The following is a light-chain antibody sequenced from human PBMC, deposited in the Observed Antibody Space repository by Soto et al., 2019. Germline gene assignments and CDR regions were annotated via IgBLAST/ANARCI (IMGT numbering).Light chain of an antibody. J-gene: IGKJ1*01. CDR3: QQYNSYPWT. CDR2: GAS. CDR1: QSVNTY. Sequence: EIVLTQSPATLSLSPGERATLSCKASQSVNTYLAWYQQRPGQAPRLLIYGASNRATGIPDRFSGSGSGTEFTLTISSLQPDDFATYYCQQYNSYPWTFGQGTKVDIK. V-gene: IGKV3-11*01.